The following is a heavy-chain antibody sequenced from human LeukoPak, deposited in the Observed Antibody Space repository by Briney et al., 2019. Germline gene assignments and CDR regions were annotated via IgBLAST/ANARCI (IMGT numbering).Heavy chain of an antibody. CDR1: GFIFSNYW. CDR3: ARDGSWGDYQFYFYMDA. Sequence: PGGSLRLSCAASGFIFSNYWMSWVRQAPGKGLEWLSGISASGHYIYQADSVKGRFTISRDNSKNTLYIEINSLRVEDTAVYYCARDGSWGDYQFYFYMDAWGKGTTVTVSS. V-gene: IGHV3-23*01. D-gene: IGHD2-2*01. J-gene: IGHJ6*03. CDR2: ISASGHYI.